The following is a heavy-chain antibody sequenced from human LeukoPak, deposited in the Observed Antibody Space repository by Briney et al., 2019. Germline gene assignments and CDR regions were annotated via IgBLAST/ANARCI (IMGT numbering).Heavy chain of an antibody. CDR3: ARALPGRGYSYGYSFDY. Sequence: SSETLSLTCTVSGGSISSSSYYWGWIRQPPGKGLEWIGGIYYSGSTYYNPSLKSRVTISVDTSKNQFSLKLSSVTAADTAVYYCARALPGRGYSYGYSFDYWGQGTLVTVSS. J-gene: IGHJ4*02. CDR2: IYYSGST. CDR1: GGSISSSSYY. D-gene: IGHD5-18*01. V-gene: IGHV4-39*07.